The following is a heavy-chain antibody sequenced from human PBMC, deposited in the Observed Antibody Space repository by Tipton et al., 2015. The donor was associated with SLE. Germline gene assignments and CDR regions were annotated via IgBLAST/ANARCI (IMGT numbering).Heavy chain of an antibody. CDR1: GGSFSDYY. D-gene: IGHD3-10*01. J-gene: IGHJ5*02. Sequence: TLSLTCAVYGGSFSDYYWSWIRQPPGKGLEWIGEINHSGSTHYNPSLKSRVTISVDTSKNQFSLKLSSVTAADTAVYYCATSGSQTWFDPWGQGTLVTVSS. V-gene: IGHV4-34*01. CDR3: ATSGSQTWFDP. CDR2: INHSGST.